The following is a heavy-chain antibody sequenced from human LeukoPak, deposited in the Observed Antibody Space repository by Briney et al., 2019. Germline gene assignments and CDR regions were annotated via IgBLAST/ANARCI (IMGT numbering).Heavy chain of an antibody. CDR2: IYYSGST. V-gene: IGHV4-39*01. D-gene: IGHD3-10*01. J-gene: IGHJ4*02. CDR1: GGSISSSSYY. CDR3: ARQGGSGNEFGY. Sequence: SETLSLTCTVSGGSISSSSYYWGWIRQPPGKGLEWIGSIYYSGSTYYNPSLKSRVTISVDTSKNQFSLKLSSVTAADTAGYYCARQGGSGNEFGYWGQGTLVTVSS.